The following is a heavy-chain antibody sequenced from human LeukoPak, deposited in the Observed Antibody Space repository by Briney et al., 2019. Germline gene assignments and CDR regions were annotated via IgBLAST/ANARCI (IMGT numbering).Heavy chain of an antibody. V-gene: IGHV4-59*01. J-gene: IGHJ3*02. CDR1: GGSINGYY. CDR3: ARHRCPSSSSYFDI. CDR2: IYYSGST. D-gene: IGHD6-13*01. Sequence: SETLSLTCTVSGGSINGYYWSWIRQPPGKGLEYIGYIYYSGSTNYNPSLKSRVTISVDTSKNQFSLKLSSVTAADTAVYYCARHRCPSSSSYFDIWGQGTMVTVSS.